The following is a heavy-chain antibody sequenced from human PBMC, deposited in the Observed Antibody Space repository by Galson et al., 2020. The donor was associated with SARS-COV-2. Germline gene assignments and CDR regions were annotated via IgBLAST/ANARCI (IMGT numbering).Heavy chain of an antibody. CDR3: AKSLLWFGVGYYGMDV. V-gene: IGHV3-23*01. Sequence: GESLKISCAASGFTFSSYAMSWVRQAPGKGLEWVSAISGSGGSTYYADSVKGRFTISRDNSKNTLYLQMNSLRAEDTAVYYCAKSLLWFGVGYYGMDVWGQGTTVTVSS. J-gene: IGHJ6*02. D-gene: IGHD3-10*01. CDR1: GFTFSSYA. CDR2: ISGSGGST.